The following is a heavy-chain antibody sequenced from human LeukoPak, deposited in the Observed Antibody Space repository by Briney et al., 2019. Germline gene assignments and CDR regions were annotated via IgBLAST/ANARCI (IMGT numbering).Heavy chain of an antibody. CDR3: AKDMLVAYGDYSEYYFDY. V-gene: IGHV3-23*01. D-gene: IGHD4-17*01. Sequence: GGSLRLSCAASGFTLSSYAMTWVRQAPGKGLEWVSAISGSGGSTYYADSVKGRFTISRDNSKNTLYLQMNSLRAEDTAVYYCAKDMLVAYGDYSEYYFDYWGQGTLVTVSS. CDR2: ISGSGGST. J-gene: IGHJ4*02. CDR1: GFTLSSYA.